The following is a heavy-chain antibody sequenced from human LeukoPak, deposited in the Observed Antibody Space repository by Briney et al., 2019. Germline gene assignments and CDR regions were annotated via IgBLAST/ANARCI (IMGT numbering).Heavy chain of an antibody. D-gene: IGHD4-17*01. CDR1: GFTFSSYW. CDR2: ISGSAIST. CDR3: ARDYRIYGDYASDAFDI. V-gene: IGHV3-23*01. J-gene: IGHJ3*02. Sequence: GGSLRLSCAASGFTFSSYWMHWVRQAPGKGLEWVSTISGSAISTYYADSVKGRFTISRDNSKNTLYLQMNSLRAEDTAVYYCARDYRIYGDYASDAFDIWGQGTMVTVSS.